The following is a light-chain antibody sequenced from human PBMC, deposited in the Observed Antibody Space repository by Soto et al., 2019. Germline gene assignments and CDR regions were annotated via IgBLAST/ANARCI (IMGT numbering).Light chain of an antibody. V-gene: IGKV2-30*01. CDR1: QSLVYTDGDTY. Sequence: DVVMTQSPLSLPVTLGQPASISCMSTQSLVYTDGDTYLSWFQQRPGQSPRRLIYKVSNRDSGVPDRFSGSGSGTDFTLKISRVEAEDVGVYYCMQGTHWPWTFGQGTKVESK. J-gene: IGKJ1*01. CDR2: KVS. CDR3: MQGTHWPWT.